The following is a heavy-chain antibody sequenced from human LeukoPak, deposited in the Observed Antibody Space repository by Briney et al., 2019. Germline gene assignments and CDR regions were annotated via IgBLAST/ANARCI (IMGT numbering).Heavy chain of an antibody. J-gene: IGHJ4*02. V-gene: IGHV3-30*04. CDR3: ARSGPSQWLVRFFDY. Sequence: PGGSLRLSCAAPGFTFSNYAMNWVRQAPGKGLEWVAVISYDGSNKYYADSVKGRFTISRDNSKNTLYLQMNSLRAEDTAVYYCARSGPSQWLVRFFDYWGQGTLVTVSS. D-gene: IGHD6-19*01. CDR1: GFTFSNYA. CDR2: ISYDGSNK.